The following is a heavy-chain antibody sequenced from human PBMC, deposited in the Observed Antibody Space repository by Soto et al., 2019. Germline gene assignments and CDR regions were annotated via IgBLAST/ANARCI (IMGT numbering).Heavy chain of an antibody. V-gene: IGHV3-23*01. CDR3: AKVESYDFWGGYDYYDYSHHGMDV. CDR2: ISGPGGRT. J-gene: IGHJ6*02. CDR1: EFTFNNYA. D-gene: IGHD3-3*01. Sequence: GGSLRLSCAASEFTFNNYAMTWVRQTPGKGLEWVAGISGPGGRTYYADSVKGRFTISRDNSKNTLFLQMNGLRGEDTAVYYCAKVESYDFWGGYDYYDYSHHGMDVWGQGTTVTVSS.